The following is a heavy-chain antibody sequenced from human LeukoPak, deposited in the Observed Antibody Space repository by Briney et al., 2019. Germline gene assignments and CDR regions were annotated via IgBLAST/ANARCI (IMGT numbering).Heavy chain of an antibody. V-gene: IGHV4-59*01. D-gene: IGHD1-26*01. CDR2: IYYSGST. CDR1: VGSISSYD. J-gene: IGHJ4*02. CDR3: ARVPNSGSFFFDY. Sequence: SETLSLTCTVSVGSISSYDWSWIRQPPGKGLELIGYIYYSGSTNYNPSLKSRVTISVDTSKNQFSLKLSSVTAADTAVYYCARVPNSGSFFFDYWGQGTLVTVSS.